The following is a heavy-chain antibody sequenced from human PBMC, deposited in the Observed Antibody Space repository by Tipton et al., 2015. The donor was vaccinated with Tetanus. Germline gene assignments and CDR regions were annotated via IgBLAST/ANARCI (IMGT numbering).Heavy chain of an antibody. J-gene: IGHJ4*02. D-gene: IGHD5-12*01. CDR3: ARANNDYPKKGPFDY. Sequence: TLSLTCTVSGSSITSTTHYWGWIRQAPGKGLEWIGIIYYSGSTYYNASLRSRVTISVDTSKNQFSLNLKSVITADTAIYYCARANNDYPKKGPFDYWGQGILVTVSS. CDR2: IYYSGST. V-gene: IGHV4-39*07. CDR1: GSSITSTTHY.